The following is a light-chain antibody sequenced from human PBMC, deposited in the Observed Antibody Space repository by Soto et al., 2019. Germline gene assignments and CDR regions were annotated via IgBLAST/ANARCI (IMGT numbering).Light chain of an antibody. CDR3: QQSYTTPRAT. V-gene: IGKV1-39*01. CDR2: AAS. J-gene: IGKJ5*01. CDR1: QSISRY. Sequence: DIGLTQSPSSLSASVGDRVTITCRASQSISRYLNWYQHKPGKAPKLLIFAASSLQSGVPSRFSGSGSGTDFALTISSLQPEDFATYYCQQSYTTPRATFGQGTRLENK.